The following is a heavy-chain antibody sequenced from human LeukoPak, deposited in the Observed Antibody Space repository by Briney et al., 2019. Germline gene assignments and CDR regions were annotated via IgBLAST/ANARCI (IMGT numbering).Heavy chain of an antibody. CDR3: ARTSLGGWSFFDY. V-gene: IGHV4-39*07. D-gene: IGHD6-19*01. Sequence: SETLSLTCTVSGGSISSSSYYWGWIRQPPGKGLEWIGSIYYSGSTYYNPSLKSRVTISVDTSKNQFSLKLSSVTAADTAVYYCARTSLGGWSFFDYWGQGTLVTVSS. CDR2: IYYSGST. CDR1: GGSISSSSYY. J-gene: IGHJ4*02.